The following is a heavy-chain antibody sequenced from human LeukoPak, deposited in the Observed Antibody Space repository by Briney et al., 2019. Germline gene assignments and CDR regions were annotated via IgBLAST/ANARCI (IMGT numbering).Heavy chain of an antibody. CDR2: ISYDGGNK. CDR1: GFTFSSYA. D-gene: IGHD2-15*01. V-gene: IGHV3-30-3*01. Sequence: GRSLRLSCAASGFTFSSYAMHWVRQAPGKGLEWVAVISYDGGNKYYADSVKGRFTISRDNSKNTLYLQMNSLRAEDTAVYYCARGFVVVVAATPAIYWGQGTLVTVSS. CDR3: ARGFVVVVAATPAIY. J-gene: IGHJ4*02.